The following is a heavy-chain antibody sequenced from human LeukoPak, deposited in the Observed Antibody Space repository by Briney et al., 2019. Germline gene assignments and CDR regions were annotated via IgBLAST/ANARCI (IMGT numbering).Heavy chain of an antibody. V-gene: IGHV3-7*01. CDR2: INLDGSEK. D-gene: IGHD1-26*01. J-gene: IGHJ4*02. CDR1: GFTFRSYW. CDR3: ARDSPYSDSFAYDY. Sequence: PGGSQRLSCAASGFTFRSYWMSWVRQAPGKGLEWVANINLDGSEKYYVDSVKGRYTISRDNAKNSLYLQMRSLRAEDTAIYYCARDSPYSDSFAYDYWGQGTLVTVSS.